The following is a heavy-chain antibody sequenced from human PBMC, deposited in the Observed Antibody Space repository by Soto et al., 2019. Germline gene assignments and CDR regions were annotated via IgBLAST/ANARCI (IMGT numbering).Heavy chain of an antibody. CDR3: ARGWAVPGTHRGYGMDV. J-gene: IGHJ6*02. CDR1: GFTLSAYA. Sequence: QVQLVESGGGVVQPGRSLRLSCAASGFTLSAYAIHWVRQAPGKGLEWVAVIYDGSNKYYADSVKGRFTISRDNSKHTLFLQMNSLRAEDTSVYYCARGWAVPGTHRGYGMDVWGQGTTVTVSS. CDR2: IYDGSNK. D-gene: IGHD6-19*01. V-gene: IGHV3-30-3*01.